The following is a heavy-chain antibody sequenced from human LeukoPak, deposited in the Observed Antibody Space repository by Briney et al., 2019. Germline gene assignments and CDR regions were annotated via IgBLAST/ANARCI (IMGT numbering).Heavy chain of an antibody. V-gene: IGHV1-46*01. Sequence: ASVKVSFTASGYTFSIYYVHWVRQAPGQGLEWMGIINPSGGTTSYAQKFQGRVTMTRDTSTSTIYMELSSLRSDDTAVYYCARGDYSSSSGPFDYWGQGTLVTVSS. CDR1: GYTFSIYY. J-gene: IGHJ4*02. D-gene: IGHD6-6*01. CDR3: ARGDYSSSSGPFDY. CDR2: INPSGGTT.